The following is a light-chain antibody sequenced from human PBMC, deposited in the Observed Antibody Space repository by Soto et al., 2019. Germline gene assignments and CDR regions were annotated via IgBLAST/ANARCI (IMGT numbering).Light chain of an antibody. CDR3: QQYTHWPPLT. CDR1: QRVGSN. J-gene: IGKJ4*01. Sequence: ETVMTQAPATLYVSPGERATLSCRASQRVGSNLAWYQQKPGQAPRLLIHGASTRATGIPARFSGSGSGTEFTLTISSLQSEDSAVYYCQQYTHWPPLTFGGGTKVEIK. CDR2: GAS. V-gene: IGKV3-15*01.